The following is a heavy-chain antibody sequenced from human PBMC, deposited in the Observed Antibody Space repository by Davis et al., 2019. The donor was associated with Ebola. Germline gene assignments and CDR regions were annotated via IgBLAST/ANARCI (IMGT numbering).Heavy chain of an antibody. Sequence: PGGSLRLSCAASGLTFSSYGMSWVRQAPGKGLEWVSAISGTRGSTHYADSVKGRFTISRDNSKNTLILQMNSLRAEDTAIYYCAKEELKVFDYWGQGTLVTVSS. CDR1: GLTFSSYG. V-gene: IGHV3-23*01. D-gene: IGHD3-10*01. CDR3: AKEELKVFDY. J-gene: IGHJ4*02. CDR2: ISGTRGST.